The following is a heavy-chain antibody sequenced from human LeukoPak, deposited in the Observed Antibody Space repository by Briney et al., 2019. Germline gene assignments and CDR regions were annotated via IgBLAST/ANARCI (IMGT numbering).Heavy chain of an antibody. V-gene: IGHV3-21*01. D-gene: IGHD2-2*02. CDR1: GFPFSSYS. CDR2: ISSKSSYI. J-gene: IGHJ2*01. CDR3: ARDLGDIVLVPPAVRFDL. Sequence: TGGSLRLSCEAFGFPFSSYSMNWVRQAPGKGLEWVSSISSKSSYIEYADSVKGRFTISRDNARNSLYLQMNSLRAEDTAVFYCARDLGDIVLVPPAVRFDLWGRGALVTVSS.